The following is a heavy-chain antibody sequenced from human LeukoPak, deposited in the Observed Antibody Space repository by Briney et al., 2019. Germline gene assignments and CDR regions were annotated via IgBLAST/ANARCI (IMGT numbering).Heavy chain of an antibody. V-gene: IGHV1-46*01. Sequence: VASVKVSCKASGYTFTSYYMHWVRQAPGQGLEWMGIINPSGGSTSYAQKFQGRVTMTRDTSTSTVYMELSSLRSEDTAVYYCATGSAISLLVVITTRDGYYFDYWGQGTLVTVSS. CDR2: INPSGGST. CDR3: ATGSAISLLVVITTRDGYYFDY. CDR1: GYTFTSYY. D-gene: IGHD3-22*01. J-gene: IGHJ4*02.